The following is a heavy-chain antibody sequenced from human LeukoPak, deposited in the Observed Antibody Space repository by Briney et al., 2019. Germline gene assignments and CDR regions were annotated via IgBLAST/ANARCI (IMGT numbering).Heavy chain of an antibody. CDR2: ISYDGSNK. J-gene: IGHJ4*02. D-gene: IGHD3-22*01. V-gene: IGHV3-30*18. Sequence: GGSLRIYCAAWRFTLSCYGIHRVRQAPGKGLHRVAVISYDGSNKYYADSVKGRFTISRGNSKNTLYLQMNSLRAEDTAVYYCAKSGYDSSGYALDYWGQGTLVTVSS. CDR1: RFTLSCYG. CDR3: AKSGYDSSGYALDY.